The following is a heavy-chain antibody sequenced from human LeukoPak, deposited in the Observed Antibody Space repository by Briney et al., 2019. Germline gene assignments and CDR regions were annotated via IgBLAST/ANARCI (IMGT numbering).Heavy chain of an antibody. Sequence: ASVKVSCKASGYTFTGYYMHWVRQAPGQGFEWMGWINPNSGGTNYAQKFQGRVTMTRDTSISTAYMELSRLRSDGTAVYYCVVDGSYYFDYWGQGTLVTVSS. CDR3: VVDGSYYFDY. J-gene: IGHJ4*02. CDR2: INPNSGGT. D-gene: IGHD1-26*01. CDR1: GYTFTGYY. V-gene: IGHV1-2*02.